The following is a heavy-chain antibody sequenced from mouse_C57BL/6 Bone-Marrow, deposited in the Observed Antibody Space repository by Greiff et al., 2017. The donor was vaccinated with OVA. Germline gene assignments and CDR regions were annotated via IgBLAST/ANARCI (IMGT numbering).Heavy chain of an antibody. V-gene: IGHV3-6*01. Sequence: ESGPGLVKPSQSLSLTCSVTGYSITSGYYWNWIRQFPGNKLEWMGYISYDGSNNYNPSLKNRISITRDTSKNQFFLKLNSVTTEDTATYYCARGDDGYFYAMDYWGQGTSVTVSS. D-gene: IGHD2-3*01. CDR1: GYSITSGYY. CDR3: ARGDDGYFYAMDY. CDR2: ISYDGSN. J-gene: IGHJ4*01.